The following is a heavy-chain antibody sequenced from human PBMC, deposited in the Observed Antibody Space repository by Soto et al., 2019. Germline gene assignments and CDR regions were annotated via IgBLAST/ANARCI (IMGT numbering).Heavy chain of an antibody. CDR3: ARSSGGVFGIIIECSNWLAP. V-gene: IGHV1-46*01. J-gene: IGHJ5*02. Sequence: GASVNVGCKAPRDSFTCYYINSVRQAPGQGLAWMGVINPNGGSTRFAQTFQARIPMTTDTSTSTVYMELRSLRSEDTAVYSCARSSGGVFGIIIECSNWLAPWRQGSLVSITS. D-gene: IGHD3-16*02. CDR2: INPNGGST. CDR1: RDSFTCYY.